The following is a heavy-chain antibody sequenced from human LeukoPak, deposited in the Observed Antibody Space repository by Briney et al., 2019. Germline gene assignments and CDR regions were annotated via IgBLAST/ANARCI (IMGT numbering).Heavy chain of an antibody. J-gene: IGHJ4*02. CDR1: GFTFSTYE. CDR3: ARWEYCSSTYCSFDY. D-gene: IGHD2-2*01. CDR2: ISGTGRTR. V-gene: IGHV3-48*03. Sequence: PGGSLRLSCAASGFTFSTYEMNWVRQAPGKGLEWVPYISGTGRTRNYADSVKGRFTISRDNAKNSLYLQMNSLRAEDTAVYYCARWEYCSSTYCSFDYWGQGTLVTVSS.